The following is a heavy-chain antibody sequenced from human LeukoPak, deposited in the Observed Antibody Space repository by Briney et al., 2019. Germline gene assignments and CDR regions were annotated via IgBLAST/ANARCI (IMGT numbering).Heavy chain of an antibody. Sequence: PGGSLRLSCAASGFTFTSYPMNWVRQAPGKGLEWVSTIGASGDTTYYADSVKGWFTVSRDNSKNTLFLQTNSLRAEDTAVYYCAKYRLGTRSPFDFWGQGTLVTVSS. CDR3: AKYRLGTRSPFDF. J-gene: IGHJ4*02. V-gene: IGHV3-23*01. CDR2: IGASGDTT. CDR1: GFTFTSYP. D-gene: IGHD4-23*01.